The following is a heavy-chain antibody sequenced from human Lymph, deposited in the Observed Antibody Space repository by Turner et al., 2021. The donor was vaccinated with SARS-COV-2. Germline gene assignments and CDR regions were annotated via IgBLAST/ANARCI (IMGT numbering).Heavy chain of an antibody. J-gene: IGHJ4*02. CDR3: ARDSSGSGTLDY. V-gene: IGHV3-30-3*01. CDR1: GFTFNNYP. D-gene: IGHD3-10*01. Sequence: QVQLVESGGGVVQPGRSLSLPCAASGFTFNNYPMHWVRQAPGKGLEWVAVKSYYGSNKYYADSVKGRFTISRDNSKNTLYLQMNSLRAEDTAVYYCARDSSGSGTLDYWGQGTLVTVSS. CDR2: KSYYGSNK.